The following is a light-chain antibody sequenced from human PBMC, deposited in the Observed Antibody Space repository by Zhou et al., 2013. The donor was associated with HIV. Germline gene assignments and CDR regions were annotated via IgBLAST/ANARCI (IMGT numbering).Light chain of an antibody. J-gene: IGKJ5*01. CDR2: DAS. CDR3: QQYGNSPPLT. CDR1: QSVSSSA. Sequence: EVVLTQSPGTLSVSPGERVTLSCRASQSVSSSALAWYQQKPGQTPRLVMFDASSRATGIPERFSGSGSGTDFTLNISRVEPEDFAVYYCQQYGNSPPLTFGQGTRLEIK. V-gene: IGKV3-20*01.